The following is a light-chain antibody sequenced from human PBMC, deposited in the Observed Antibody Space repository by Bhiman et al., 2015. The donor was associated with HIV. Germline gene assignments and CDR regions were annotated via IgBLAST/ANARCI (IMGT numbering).Light chain of an antibody. Sequence: SSELTQDPAVSVALGQTVRITCQGDILGTSYAAWYQQKPGQAPLLVVYSDTSRPSGISDRFSGSSSGNTASLTFTGAQAEDEADYYCNSRDTSGNHWVFGGGTKLTVL. J-gene: IGLJ3*02. CDR1: ILGTSY. CDR3: NSRDTSGNHWV. CDR2: SDT. V-gene: IGLV3-19*01.